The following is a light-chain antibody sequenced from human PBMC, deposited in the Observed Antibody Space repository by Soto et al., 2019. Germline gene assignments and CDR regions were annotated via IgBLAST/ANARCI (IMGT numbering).Light chain of an antibody. CDR1: QTINNL. V-gene: IGKV1-5*03. Sequence: DIQMTQSPSTLSASVGDRVSITCRASQTINNLMAWYQQKPGQAPKLLIYKASNLETGVPSRFSGSGSGTEFTLTISSLQPDDFATYYCQQYSSYPSLTFGGWTKVDIK. CDR2: KAS. CDR3: QQYSSYPSLT. J-gene: IGKJ4*01.